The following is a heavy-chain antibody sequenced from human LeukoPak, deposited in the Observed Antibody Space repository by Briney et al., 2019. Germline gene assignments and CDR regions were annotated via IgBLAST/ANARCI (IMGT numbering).Heavy chain of an antibody. CDR1: GFTVSGNS. CDR3: ARGQGKYSSSPRRYNGCWFDP. Sequence: GGSLRLSCTVSGFTVSGNSMSWVRQAPGKGLEWVSFIYSDNTHYSDSVKGRFTISRDNSKNTLYLQMNSLRAEDTAVYYCARGQGKYSSSPRRYNGCWFDPWGQGTLVTVSS. J-gene: IGHJ5*02. V-gene: IGHV3-53*01. D-gene: IGHD6-13*01. CDR2: IYSDNT.